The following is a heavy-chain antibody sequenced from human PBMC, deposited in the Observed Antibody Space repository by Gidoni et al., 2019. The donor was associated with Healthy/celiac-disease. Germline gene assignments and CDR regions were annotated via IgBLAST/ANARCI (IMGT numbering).Heavy chain of an antibody. Sequence: EVQLVESGGGLVKPGGSLRLSCAASGFTFSSYSMNWVRQAPGKGLEWVSSICSSSSYIYYADSVKGRFTISRDNAKNSLYLQMNSLRAEDTAVYYCARDHEYGDYGADWYFDLWGRGTLVTVSS. CDR2: ICSSSSYI. D-gene: IGHD4-17*01. J-gene: IGHJ2*01. CDR3: ARDHEYGDYGADWYFDL. CDR1: GFTFSSYS. V-gene: IGHV3-21*01.